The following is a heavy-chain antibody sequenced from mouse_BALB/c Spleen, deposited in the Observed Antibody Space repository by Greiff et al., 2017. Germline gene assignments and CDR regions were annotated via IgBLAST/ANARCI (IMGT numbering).Heavy chain of an antibody. Sequence: QVQLQQPGAELVKPGASVKLSCKASGYTFTSYYMYWVKQRPGQGLEWIGGINPSNGGTNFNEKFKSKATLTVDKSSSTAYMQLSSLTSEDSAVYDCTRGAYYDYDYYAMDDWGQGTSVTVSS. J-gene: IGHJ4*01. CDR3: TRGAYYDYDYYAMDD. D-gene: IGHD2-4*01. CDR1: GYTFTSYY. CDR2: INPSNGGT. V-gene: IGHV1S81*02.